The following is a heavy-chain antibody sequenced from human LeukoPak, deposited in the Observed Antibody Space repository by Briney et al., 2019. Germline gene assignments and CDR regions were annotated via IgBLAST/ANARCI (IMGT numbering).Heavy chain of an antibody. CDR1: GFTFSSYG. J-gene: IGHJ4*02. CDR3: ARDPDY. Sequence: PGGSLRLSCAASGFTFSSYGFNWVRQAPGRGLEWVSYIAISSGTIYYADSVRGRFTISRDNAQKSLYLQMNKLRAEDTAVYYCARDPDYWGQGTLVTVSS. CDR2: IAISSGTI. V-gene: IGHV3-48*01.